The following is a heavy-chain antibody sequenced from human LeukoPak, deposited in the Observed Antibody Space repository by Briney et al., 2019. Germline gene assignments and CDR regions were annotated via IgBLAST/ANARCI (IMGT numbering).Heavy chain of an antibody. CDR1: GGSIRSGIYY. J-gene: IGHJ3*02. CDR2: IYTSGST. CDR3: ARESHGYYDSSGYYGIDAFDI. V-gene: IGHV4-61*02. D-gene: IGHD3-22*01. Sequence: TLSLTCTVSGGSIRSGIYYWSWIRQPAGKGLEWIGRIYTSGSTSYNPSLKSRVTISVDTSKNQFSLKLSSVTAADTAVYYCARESHGYYDSSGYYGIDAFDIWGRGTMVTVSS.